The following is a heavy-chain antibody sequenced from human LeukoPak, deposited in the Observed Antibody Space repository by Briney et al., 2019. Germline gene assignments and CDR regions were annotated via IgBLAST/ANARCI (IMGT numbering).Heavy chain of an antibody. D-gene: IGHD3-10*01. V-gene: IGHV3-48*03. J-gene: IGHJ5*02. Sequence: PGGSLRLSCAASGFTFSSYEMNWARQAPGKGLEWVSYISSRGSTTYYADSVKGRFTISRDNAKNSLYLQMNSLRAEDTAVYYCARDYYGSGSYLPWGQGTLVTVSS. CDR3: ARDYYGSGSYLP. CDR2: ISSRGSTT. CDR1: GFTFSSYE.